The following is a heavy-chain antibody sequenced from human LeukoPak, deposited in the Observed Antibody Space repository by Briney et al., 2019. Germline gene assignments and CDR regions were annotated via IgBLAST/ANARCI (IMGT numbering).Heavy chain of an antibody. V-gene: IGHV1-69*01. Sequence: SVKVSCKASGGTFSSYAISWVRQAPGQGLEWMGGINPIFGTANYAQKFQGRVTITADESTSTAYMELSSLRSEDTAVYYCARDLGGSGTYSDYWGQGTLVTVSS. CDR2: INPIFGTA. CDR1: GGTFSSYA. D-gene: IGHD3-10*01. J-gene: IGHJ4*02. CDR3: ARDLGGSGTYSDY.